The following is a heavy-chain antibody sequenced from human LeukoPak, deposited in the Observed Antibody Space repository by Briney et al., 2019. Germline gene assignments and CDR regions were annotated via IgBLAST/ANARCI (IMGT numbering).Heavy chain of an antibody. CDR3: ARVKQPPFLVPAATSGVFDY. D-gene: IGHD2-2*01. V-gene: IGHV4-4*02. Sequence: PSETLFLTCAVSGGSISSSNGWSWVRQPPGKGLEWIGEIYHSGSTNYNPSLKSRVTISVDKSKNQFSLKLSSVTAADTAVYYCARVKQPPFLVPAATSGVFDYWGQGTLVTVSS. CDR2: IYHSGST. CDR1: GGSISSSNG. J-gene: IGHJ4*02.